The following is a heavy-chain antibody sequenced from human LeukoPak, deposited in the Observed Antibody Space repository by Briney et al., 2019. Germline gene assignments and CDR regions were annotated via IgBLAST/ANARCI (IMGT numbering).Heavy chain of an antibody. D-gene: IGHD6-13*01. Sequence: GGSLRLSCAASGLAFTDYYMTWIRQAPGKGLEWVSYISSGGETTYSADSVRGRFTISRDNTKNSLYLHMNSLRADDTAVYYCARGEGGIAAAGTDFWGQGTLVTVSS. V-gene: IGHV3-11*01. CDR1: GLAFTDYY. J-gene: IGHJ4*02. CDR2: ISSGGETT. CDR3: ARGEGGIAAAGTDF.